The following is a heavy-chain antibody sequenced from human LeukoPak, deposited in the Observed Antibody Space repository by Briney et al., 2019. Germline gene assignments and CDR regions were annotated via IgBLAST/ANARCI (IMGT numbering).Heavy chain of an antibody. J-gene: IGHJ4*02. CDR2: ISSSSSTI. CDR3: ARDSGCCSSTGCYVHYFDY. V-gene: IGHV3-48*04. CDR1: GFTFSSYS. Sequence: GGSLRLSCAVSGFTFSSYSMNWVRQAPGKGLEWVSYISSSSSTIYYADSVKGRFTISRDNAKNSLYLQMNSLRAEDTAVYYCARDSGCCSSTGCYVHYFDYWGQGTLVTVSS. D-gene: IGHD2-2*01.